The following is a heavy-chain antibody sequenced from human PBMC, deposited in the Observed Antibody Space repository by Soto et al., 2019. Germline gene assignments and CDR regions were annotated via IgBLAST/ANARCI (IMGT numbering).Heavy chain of an antibody. J-gene: IGHJ6*02. V-gene: IGHV3-30*18. D-gene: IGHD5-12*01. CDR1: GFTFSSYG. CDR2: ISYDGSNK. CDR3: AKDLKWLRRGGYYYYYGMDV. Sequence: QPGGSLRLSCAASGFTFSSYGMHWVRQAPGKGLEWVAVISYDGSNKYYADSVKGRFTISRDNSKNTLYLQMNSLRAEDTAVYYCAKDLKWLRRGGYYYYYGMDVWGQGTTVTVSS.